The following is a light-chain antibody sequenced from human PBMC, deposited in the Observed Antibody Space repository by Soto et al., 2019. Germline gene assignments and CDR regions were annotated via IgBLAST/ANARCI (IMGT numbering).Light chain of an antibody. Sequence: QSVLTQPPSVSGAPGQRVTISCTGSSSNIGAGYDVHWYQQLPGTAPKLLSYGNSNRPSGVPDRFSGSKSGTSASLAITGIQAEDEADYYCQSYDSSLTQGVFGTGTKLTVL. CDR2: GNS. CDR1: SSNIGAGYD. J-gene: IGLJ1*01. V-gene: IGLV1-40*01. CDR3: QSYDSSLTQGV.